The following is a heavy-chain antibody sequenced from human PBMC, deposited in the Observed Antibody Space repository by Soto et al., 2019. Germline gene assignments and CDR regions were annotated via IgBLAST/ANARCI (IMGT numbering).Heavy chain of an antibody. Sequence: PGGSLRLSCAASGFTFSSYAMSWVRQAPGKGLEWVSAISGSGGSTYYADSVKGRFTISRDNSKNTLYLQMNSLRAEDTAVYYCAKAKGEGYYYYYGMDVWGQGTTVTVSS. V-gene: IGHV3-23*01. D-gene: IGHD3-16*01. CDR1: GFTFSSYA. J-gene: IGHJ6*02. CDR3: AKAKGEGYYYYYGMDV. CDR2: ISGSGGST.